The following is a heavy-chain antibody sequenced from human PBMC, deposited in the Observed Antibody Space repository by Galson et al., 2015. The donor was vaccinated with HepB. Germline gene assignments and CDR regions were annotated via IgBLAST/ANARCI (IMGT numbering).Heavy chain of an antibody. Sequence: SVKVSCKASSYSFTSYAISWVRQAPGQGLEWMGWISPYNDNTNYAQNFRGRVTMTTDTSTSTAYMEMRDLRSDDTAVYYCAREEERAFNIWGQGTMVIVSS. D-gene: IGHD1-26*01. CDR1: SYSFTSYA. CDR3: AREEERAFNI. CDR2: ISPYNDNT. J-gene: IGHJ3*02. V-gene: IGHV1-18*01.